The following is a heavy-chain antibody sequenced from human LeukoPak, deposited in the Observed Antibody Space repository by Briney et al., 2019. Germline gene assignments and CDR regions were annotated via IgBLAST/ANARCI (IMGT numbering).Heavy chain of an antibody. D-gene: IGHD3-10*02. CDR3: ARVLYGELSHPDFDY. V-gene: IGHV4-39*07. Sequence: PSETLSLTCSVYGASISKSNYYWGWIRQPPGKGPEWIGSIYYGGDTFYNPSLKSRVIMSVDTSKNQFSLRLTSVTAADTAVYYCARVLYGELSHPDFDYWGQGTLVTVSS. CDR1: GASISKSNYY. CDR2: IYYGGDT. J-gene: IGHJ4*02.